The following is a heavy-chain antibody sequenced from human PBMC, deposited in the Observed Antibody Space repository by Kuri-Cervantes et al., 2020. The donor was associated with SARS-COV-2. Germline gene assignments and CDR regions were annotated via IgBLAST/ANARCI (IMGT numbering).Heavy chain of an antibody. CDR3: ARDVVIIDAPGDH. D-gene: IGHD2/OR15-2a*01. CDR1: GYTFTRNF. CDR2: INPSGGST. Sequence: ASVKVSCKASGYTFTRNFMRWVRQAPGQGPEWLGVINPSGGSTTYAQKFQGRITMTSDTSTSTVDMELSSLTSEDTAVYYCARDVVIIDAPGDHWGHGTLVTVSS. J-gene: IGHJ4*01. V-gene: IGHV1-46*01.